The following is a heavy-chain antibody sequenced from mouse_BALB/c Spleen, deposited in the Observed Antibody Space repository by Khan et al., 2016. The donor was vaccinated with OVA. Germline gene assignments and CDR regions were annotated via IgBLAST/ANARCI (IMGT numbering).Heavy chain of an antibody. CDR1: GYTFTNYG. CDR2: INTYTGEP. J-gene: IGHJ4*01. D-gene: IGHD2-10*01. Sequence: QIQLVQSGPELKKPGETVKISCKASGYTFTNYGMNWVKQAPGKGLKWMGWINTYTGEPTYADDFKGRFAFSLATSASTAYLPIHNLQNEDTATYFCARPPYFSYVMVFWGQGTSITVSA. V-gene: IGHV9-3-1*01. CDR3: ARPPYFSYVMVF.